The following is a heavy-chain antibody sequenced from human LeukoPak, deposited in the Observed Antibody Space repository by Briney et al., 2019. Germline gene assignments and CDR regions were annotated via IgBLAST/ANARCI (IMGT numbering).Heavy chain of an antibody. CDR3: ASGIGGPPAAIRGIVY. CDR2: IIPIFGTA. D-gene: IGHD2-2*02. J-gene: IGHJ4*02. CDR1: GGTFSSYA. V-gene: IGHV1-69*05. Sequence: ASVKVSCKASGGTFSSYAISWVRQALGQGLEWMGGIIPIFGTANYAQKFQGRVTITTDESTSTAYMELSSLRSEDTAVYYCASGIGGPPAAIRGIVYWGQGTLVTVSS.